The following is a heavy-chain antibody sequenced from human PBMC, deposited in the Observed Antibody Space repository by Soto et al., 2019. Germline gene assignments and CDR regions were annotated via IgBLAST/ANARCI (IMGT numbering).Heavy chain of an antibody. V-gene: IGHV4-30-4*01. CDR3: ARDRDVVVPAAQIYYYYGMDV. J-gene: IGHJ6*02. CDR1: GGSISSGDYY. Sequence: QVQLQESGPGLVKPSQTLSLTCTVSGGSISSGDYYWSWIRQPPGKGLEWIGYIYYSGSTYYNPSLKRRVTISVDTSKNQFSLKLSSVTAADTAVYYCARDRDVVVPAAQIYYYYGMDVWGQGTTVTVSS. CDR2: IYYSGST. D-gene: IGHD2-2*01.